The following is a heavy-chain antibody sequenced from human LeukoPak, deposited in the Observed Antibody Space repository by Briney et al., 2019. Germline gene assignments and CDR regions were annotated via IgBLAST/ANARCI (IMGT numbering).Heavy chain of an antibody. Sequence: GGSLRLSCAASGFTLSDYHMNWVRQAPGKGLDWLSSITTISHYIYYAGAVRGRFSTSRDNAKNSLYLQMNSLRGEDTAVYYCARSGGPETYHQLRYNWFDPWGQGTLVTVSS. CDR3: ARSGGPETYHQLRYNWFDP. CDR2: ITTISHYI. J-gene: IGHJ5*02. CDR1: GFTLSDYH. V-gene: IGHV3-21*01. D-gene: IGHD2-15*01.